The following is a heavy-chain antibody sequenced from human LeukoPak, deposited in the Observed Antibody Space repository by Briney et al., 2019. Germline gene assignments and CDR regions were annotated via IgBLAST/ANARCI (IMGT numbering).Heavy chain of an antibody. Sequence: GASVKVSCKASGGTFSSYAISWVRQAPGQGLEWMGGIIPIFGTANYAQKFQGRVTITADKSTSTAYMELSSLRSEDTAVYYCVAFRLSGSYLPGWGQGTLVTVSS. D-gene: IGHD1-26*01. CDR2: IIPIFGTA. J-gene: IGHJ4*02. V-gene: IGHV1-69*06. CDR3: VAFRLSGSYLPG. CDR1: GGTFSSYA.